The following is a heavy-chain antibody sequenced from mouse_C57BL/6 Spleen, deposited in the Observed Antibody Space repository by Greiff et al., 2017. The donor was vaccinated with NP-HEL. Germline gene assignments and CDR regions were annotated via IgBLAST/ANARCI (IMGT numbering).Heavy chain of an antibody. J-gene: IGHJ2*01. V-gene: IGHV1-69*01. CDR2: IDPSDSYT. CDR1: GYTFTSYW. CDR3: ARGYYGSRMYFDY. D-gene: IGHD1-1*01. Sequence: QVQLKQPGAELVMPGASVKLSCKASGYTFTSYWMHWVKQRPGQGLEWIGEIDPSDSYTNYNQKFKGKSTLTVDKSSSTAYMQLSSLTSEDSAVYYCARGYYGSRMYFDYWGQGTTLTVSS.